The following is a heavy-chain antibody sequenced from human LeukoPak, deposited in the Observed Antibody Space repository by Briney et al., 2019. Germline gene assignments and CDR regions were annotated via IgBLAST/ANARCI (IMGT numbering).Heavy chain of an antibody. CDR1: GLTVSSTY. D-gene: IGHD4-17*01. Sequence: TGGSLRLSCAASGLTVSSTYMSWVRRAPGKGLEWVSVIYTGGTTQYADSVKGRFTISRDNSKNTLYLQMDSLRAEDTAVYYCARGNYGDYPLDYWGQGTLVTVSS. CDR3: ARGNYGDYPLDY. J-gene: IGHJ4*02. V-gene: IGHV3-66*01. CDR2: IYTGGTT.